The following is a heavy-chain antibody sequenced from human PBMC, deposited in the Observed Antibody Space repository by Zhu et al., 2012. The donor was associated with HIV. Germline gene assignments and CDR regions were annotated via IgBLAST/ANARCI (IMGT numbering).Heavy chain of an antibody. CDR2: IYYSGST. Sequence: QVQLQESGPGPVKPSETLSLTCTVSGGSISSHYWSWIRQPPGKGLEWIGYIYYSGSTNYNPSLKSRVTISVDTSKNQFSLKLSSVTAADTAVYYCARGVGTLCITMIVVVISRGLLDYVGPGNPGHRLL. CDR3: ARGVGTLCITMIVVVISRGLLDY. J-gene: IGHJ4*02. D-gene: IGHD3-22*01. CDR1: GGSISSHY. V-gene: IGHV4-59*11.